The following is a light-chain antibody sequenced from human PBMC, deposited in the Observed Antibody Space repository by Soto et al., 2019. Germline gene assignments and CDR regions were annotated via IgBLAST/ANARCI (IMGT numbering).Light chain of an antibody. V-gene: IGLV2-14*01. Sequence: QSALTQPASVSGSPGQSITISCSGTSSDVGAHNLVSWYQQHPGRAPKLMIYAVSKRPSGVPDRFSGSKSGNTASLTISGLQAADEADYYCSLYTSENAYVFGTGTKLTVL. CDR3: SLYTSENAYV. CDR2: AVS. J-gene: IGLJ1*01. CDR1: SSDVGAHNL.